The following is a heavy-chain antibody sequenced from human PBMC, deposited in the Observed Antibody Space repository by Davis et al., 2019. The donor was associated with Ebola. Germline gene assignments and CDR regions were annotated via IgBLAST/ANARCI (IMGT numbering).Heavy chain of an antibody. J-gene: IGHJ6*03. V-gene: IGHV4-59*01. CDR1: DGAISSYY. CDR2: VYSSGST. CDR3: ARGNRVATARGVHYYYYMDV. Sequence: PSETLSLTCTVSDGAISSYYWTWIRQPPGKGREWIGYVYSSGSTTYSPSLKSRVTISLDTSKNQFSLKLRSVTAADTAVYHCARGNRVATARGVHYYYYMDVWGKGATVTVSS. D-gene: IGHD3-10*01.